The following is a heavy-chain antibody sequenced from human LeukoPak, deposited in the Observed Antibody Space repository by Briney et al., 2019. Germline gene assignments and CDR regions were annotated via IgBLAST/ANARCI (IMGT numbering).Heavy chain of an antibody. D-gene: IGHD2-21*01. Sequence: EASVKVSCKASGYTFTSYGISWVRQAPGQGLEWMGGIIPIFDTANFAQKFQGRVTITADESTNTAYMELSSLKSEDTAVYYCARVIRVVADAFDIWGQGTMVTVSS. CDR3: ARVIRVVADAFDI. J-gene: IGHJ3*02. V-gene: IGHV1-69*13. CDR2: IIPIFDTA. CDR1: GYTFTSYG.